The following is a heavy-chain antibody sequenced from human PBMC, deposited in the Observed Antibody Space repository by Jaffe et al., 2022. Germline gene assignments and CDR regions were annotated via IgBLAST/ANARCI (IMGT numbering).Heavy chain of an antibody. CDR3: ARHINTVTPYYFDY. J-gene: IGHJ4*02. CDR2: IYHSGST. D-gene: IGHD4-17*01. CDR1: GYSISSGYY. V-gene: IGHV4-38-2*01. Sequence: QVQLQESGPGLVKPSETLSLTCAVSGYSISSGYYWGWIRQPPGKGLEWIGSIYHSGSTYYNPSLKSRVTISVDTSKNQFSLKLSSVTAADTAVYYCARHINTVTPYYFDYWGQGTLVTVSS.